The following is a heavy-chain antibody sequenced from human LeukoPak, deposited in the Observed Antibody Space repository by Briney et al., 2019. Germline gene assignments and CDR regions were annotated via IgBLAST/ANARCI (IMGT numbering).Heavy chain of an antibody. CDR2: TSPSGSNT. D-gene: IGHD2-2*01. V-gene: IGHV3-11*05. CDR3: ARGGRTTNDY. CDR1: GFTFSDHS. Sequence: PGGSLRLSCAVSGFTFSDHSMTWIRQAPGKGLEWVSYTSPSGSNTNYADSVKGRFTMSRDNAKNSLYLQMNSLRAEGTAVYYCARGGRTTNDYWGQGTLVTVSS. J-gene: IGHJ4*02.